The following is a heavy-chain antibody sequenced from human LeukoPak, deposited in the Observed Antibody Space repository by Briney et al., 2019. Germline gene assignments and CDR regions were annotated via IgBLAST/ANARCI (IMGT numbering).Heavy chain of an antibody. CDR3: AKDPGFIAVAGTGYFDY. Sequence: PGGSLRLSCAASGFTFSSYGMHWVRQAPGKGLEWVAFIRYDGSNKYYADSVKGRFTISRDNSKNTLYLQMNSLRAEDTAVYYCAKDPGFIAVAGTGYFDYWGQGTLVTVSS. V-gene: IGHV3-30*02. CDR1: GFTFSSYG. D-gene: IGHD6-19*01. J-gene: IGHJ4*02. CDR2: IRYDGSNK.